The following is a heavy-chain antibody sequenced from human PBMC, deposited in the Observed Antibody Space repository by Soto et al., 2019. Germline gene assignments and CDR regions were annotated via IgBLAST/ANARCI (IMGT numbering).Heavy chain of an antibody. D-gene: IGHD3-22*01. V-gene: IGHV4-30-4*01. CDR1: GGSISSGDYY. Sequence: PSETLSLTCTVSGGSISSGDYYWSWIRQPPGKGLEWIGYIYYSGSTYYNPSLKSRVTISVDTSKNQFSLKLSSVTAADTAVYYCARASDSSGYSASNWGQGXLVTVYS. J-gene: IGHJ4*02. CDR2: IYYSGST. CDR3: ARASDSSGYSASN.